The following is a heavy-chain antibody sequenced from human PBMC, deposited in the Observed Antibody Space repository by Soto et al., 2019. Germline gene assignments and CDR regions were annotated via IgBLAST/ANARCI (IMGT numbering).Heavy chain of an antibody. CDR2: ISYDGSNK. D-gene: IGHD1-26*01. CDR1: GFTFSSYA. Sequence: GGSLRLSCAASGFTFSSYAMHWVRQAPGKGLEWVAVISYDGSNKYYADSVKGRFTISRDNSKNTLYLQMNSLRAEDTAVYYCAKDLHKWELPDSVDYWGQGTLVTVSS. V-gene: IGHV3-30-3*01. J-gene: IGHJ4*02. CDR3: AKDLHKWELPDSVDY.